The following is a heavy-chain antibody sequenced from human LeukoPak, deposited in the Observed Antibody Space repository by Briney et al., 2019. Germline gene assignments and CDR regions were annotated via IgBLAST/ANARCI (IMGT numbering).Heavy chain of an antibody. CDR3: ASQPAYGNWFDP. D-gene: IGHD4-17*01. CDR2: INPSGGRT. Sequence: ASVKVSCKASGYTFNRYYMQWVGQAPGQGLEWMGIINPSGGRTSYEQKFQGRGTITRETATSTVYMELSSLRSEDTAVYYCASQPAYGNWFDPWGQGTLVTVSS. V-gene: IGHV1-46*02. CDR1: GYTFNRYY. J-gene: IGHJ5*02.